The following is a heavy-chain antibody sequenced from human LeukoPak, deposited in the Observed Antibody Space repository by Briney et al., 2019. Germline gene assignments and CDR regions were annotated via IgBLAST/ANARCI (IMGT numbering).Heavy chain of an antibody. V-gene: IGHV1-2*02. J-gene: IGHJ3*02. Sequence: ASVKVSFKASGYTFTDYYMHWIRQAPGQGLEWMGWINPDNGGTNYPLKFEGRVTMTRDTSISTAYMELRRLRSDDTAVYYCARVFGAVHTVTNYDAFENWGQGTMVSVSS. CDR2: INPDNGGT. CDR1: GYTFTDYY. D-gene: IGHD4-17*01. CDR3: ARVFGAVHTVTNYDAFEN.